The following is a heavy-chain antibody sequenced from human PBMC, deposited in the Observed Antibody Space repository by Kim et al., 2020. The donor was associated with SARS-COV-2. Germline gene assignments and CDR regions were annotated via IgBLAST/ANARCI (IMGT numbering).Heavy chain of an antibody. D-gene: IGHD2-15*01. Sequence: GGSLRLSCAASGFTFSSYSMNWVRQAPGKGLEWVSSISSSSSYIYYADSVKGRFTISRDNAKNSLYLQMNSLRAEDTAVYYCARDRGPRVVFEKSDAFDIWGQGTMVTVSS. CDR3: ARDRGPRVVFEKSDAFDI. CDR2: ISSSSSYI. J-gene: IGHJ3*02. V-gene: IGHV3-21*01. CDR1: GFTFSSYS.